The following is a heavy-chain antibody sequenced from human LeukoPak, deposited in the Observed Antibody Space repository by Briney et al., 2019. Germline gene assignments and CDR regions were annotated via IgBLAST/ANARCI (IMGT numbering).Heavy chain of an antibody. J-gene: IGHJ4*02. D-gene: IGHD3-22*01. CDR3: ARDVSPMIVEDAEGP. V-gene: IGHV3-48*03. CDR2: ISSSGSTI. Sequence: SGGSLRLSCAASGFTFSSYEMNWVRQAPGKGLEWVSYISSSGSTIYYADSVKGRFTISRDNAKNSLYLQMNSLGAEDTAVYYCARDVSPMIVEDAEGPWGQGTLVTVSS. CDR1: GFTFSSYE.